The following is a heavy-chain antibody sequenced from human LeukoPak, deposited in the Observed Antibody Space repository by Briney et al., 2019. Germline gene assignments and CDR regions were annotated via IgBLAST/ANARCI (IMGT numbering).Heavy chain of an antibody. V-gene: IGHV3-74*01. CDR1: GFSISNFW. J-gene: IGHJ4*02. CDR3: ARGAARCSGGHCYPD. Sequence: GGSRRLSCAASGFSISNFWMHWVRQAPGKGLVWVSRINSDGSSTTYADSVKGRFTISRDNAKNTLYLQANSLRAEDTAVYYCARGAARCSGGHCYPDWGRGTLGHVSS. D-gene: IGHD2-15*01. CDR2: INSDGSST.